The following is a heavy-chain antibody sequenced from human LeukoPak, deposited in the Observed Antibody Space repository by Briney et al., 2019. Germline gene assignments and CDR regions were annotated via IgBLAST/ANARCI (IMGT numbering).Heavy chain of an antibody. CDR3: ARELTYYYDS. CDR1: GGSISSGDYY. CDR2: IYYSGST. Sequence: SETLSLTCAVSGGSISSGDYYWSWIRQPPGKGLEWIGYIYYSGSTYYNPSLKSRVTISVDTSKNQFSLKLSSVTAADTAVYYCARELTYYYDSWGQGTLVTVSS. D-gene: IGHD3-22*01. V-gene: IGHV4-30-4*01. J-gene: IGHJ4*02.